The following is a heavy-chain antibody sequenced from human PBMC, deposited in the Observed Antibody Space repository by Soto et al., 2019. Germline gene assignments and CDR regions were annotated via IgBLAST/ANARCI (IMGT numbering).Heavy chain of an antibody. V-gene: IGHV1-69*01. Sequence: QVQLVQSGAEVKKPGSSVKVSCKASGGTFSSYSISWVRQAPGQGLEWMGGIIPIFGTANYAQKFQGRVTITADESTRPAYMELSSLRSEDTAVYYCAIEYSSSPPYYPIGFWGQGTLVTVSS. J-gene: IGHJ4*02. D-gene: IGHD3-22*01. CDR2: IIPIFGTA. CDR1: GGTFSSYS. CDR3: AIEYSSSPPYYPIGF.